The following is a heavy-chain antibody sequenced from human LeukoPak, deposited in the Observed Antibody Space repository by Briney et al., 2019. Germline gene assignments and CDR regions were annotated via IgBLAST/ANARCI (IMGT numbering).Heavy chain of an antibody. Sequence: SETLSLTCTVSGGSISSYYWSCIRQPPGKGLEWIGYIYYSGNTNYNPSLKSRVTMSVDTSKNQFSLKLSSVTAADTAVYYCARDSGPRYFDIWGSGTLVTVSS. CDR1: GGSISSYY. J-gene: IGHJ2*01. CDR2: IYYSGNT. CDR3: ARDSGPRYFDI. V-gene: IGHV4-59*01.